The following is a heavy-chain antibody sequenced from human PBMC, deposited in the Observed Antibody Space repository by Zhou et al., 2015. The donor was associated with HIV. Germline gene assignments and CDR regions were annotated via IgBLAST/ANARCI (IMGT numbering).Heavy chain of an antibody. D-gene: IGHD1-20*01. J-gene: IGHJ3*02. CDR2: IIPIFGTA. CDR3: ARSRGDLRYNWNDDRNGGAFDI. V-gene: IGHV1-69*13. CDR1: GYTFTSYG. Sequence: QVQLVQSGAEVKKPGASVKVSCKASGYTFTSYGISWVRQAPGQGLEWMGGIIPIFGTANYAQKFQGRVTITADESTSTAYMELSSLRSEDTAVYYCARSRGDLRYNWNDDRNGGAFDIWGQGTMGHRLF.